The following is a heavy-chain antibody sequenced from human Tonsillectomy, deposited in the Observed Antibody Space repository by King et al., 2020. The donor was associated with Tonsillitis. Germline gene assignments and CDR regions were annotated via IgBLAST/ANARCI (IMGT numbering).Heavy chain of an antibody. J-gene: IGHJ4*02. Sequence: EVQLVESGGGLVQPGGSLRLSCAASGFTVSSNYMSWVRLAPGKGLAGVSVIYSGGSTYYASPVKGRFTISKDNAKTKLYLQRNRLGDEDMAVYYCARVPPPHGAGFDYWGQGTLVTVSS. V-gene: IGHV3-66*01. CDR2: IYSGGST. CDR3: ARVPPPHGAGFDY. CDR1: GFTVSSNY. D-gene: IGHD4/OR15-4a*01.